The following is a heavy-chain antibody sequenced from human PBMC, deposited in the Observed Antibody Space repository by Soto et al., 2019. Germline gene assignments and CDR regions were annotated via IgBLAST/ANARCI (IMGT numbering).Heavy chain of an antibody. Sequence: QVPLVESGGGVVQPGRSLRLSCAASGFTFSSYGMHWVRQAPGKGLEWVAVISYDGSNKYYADSVKGRFTISRDNSKNTLYLQMNSLRAEDTAVYYCAKDRGQWLYYYYYGMDVWGQGTTVTVSS. CDR2: ISYDGSNK. V-gene: IGHV3-30*18. J-gene: IGHJ6*02. CDR3: AKDRGQWLYYYYYGMDV. CDR1: GFTFSSYG. D-gene: IGHD6-19*01.